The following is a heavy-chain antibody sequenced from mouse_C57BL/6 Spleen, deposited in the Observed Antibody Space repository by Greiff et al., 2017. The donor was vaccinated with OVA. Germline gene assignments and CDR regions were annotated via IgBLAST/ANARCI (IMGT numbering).Heavy chain of an antibody. Sequence: QVQLQQSGAELVRPGASVTLSCKASGYTFTDYEMHWVKQTPVHGLEWIGAIDPETGGTAYNQKFKGKAILTADKSSSPAYMELRSLTSEDSAVYYCTRSGVTYYFDYWGQGTTLTVSS. D-gene: IGHD2-5*01. CDR1: GYTFTDYE. CDR3: TRSGVTYYFDY. V-gene: IGHV1-15*01. CDR2: IDPETGGT. J-gene: IGHJ2*01.